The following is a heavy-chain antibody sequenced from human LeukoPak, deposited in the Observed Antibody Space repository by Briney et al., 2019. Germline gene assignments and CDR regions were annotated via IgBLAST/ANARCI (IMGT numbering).Heavy chain of an antibody. J-gene: IGHJ4*02. CDR3: AKGGYCSGGSCYDDY. Sequence: GGSLRLSCAASGFTFSSYAMSWVRQAPGKGLEWVSAISGSGGSTYYADSVKGRFTISRDNSKNTLYLQMNSLRAEDTALYYCAKGGYCSGGSCYDDYWGKGTLVTVSS. CDR2: ISGSGGST. V-gene: IGHV3-23*01. CDR1: GFTFSSYA. D-gene: IGHD2-15*01.